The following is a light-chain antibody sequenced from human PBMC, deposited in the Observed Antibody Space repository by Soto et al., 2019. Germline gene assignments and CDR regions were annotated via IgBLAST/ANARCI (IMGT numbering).Light chain of an antibody. CDR3: SSYTYSSSLYV. Sequence: QSVLTQPASVSGSPGQSITISCTGTSSDVGGYNYVSWYQQHPGKAPKLMIYDVSNRPSGVSNRFSGSKSGNTASLTISGLQAEDEADYYGSSYTYSSSLYVFGTGTIVT. CDR2: DVS. V-gene: IGLV2-14*01. CDR1: SSDVGGYNY. J-gene: IGLJ1*01.